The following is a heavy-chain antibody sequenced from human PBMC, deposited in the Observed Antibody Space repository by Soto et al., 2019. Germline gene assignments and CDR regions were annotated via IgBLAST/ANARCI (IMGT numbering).Heavy chain of an antibody. Sequence: GGSLRLSCAASGFTFSSYAMSWVRQAPGKGLEWVSAISGSGGSTYYADSVKGRFTISRDNSKNTLYLQMNSLRAEDTAVYYCAKAELVVVITTVDYWGQGTLGTSPQ. CDR1: GFTFSSYA. CDR3: AKAELVVVITTVDY. CDR2: ISGSGGST. J-gene: IGHJ4*02. V-gene: IGHV3-23*01. D-gene: IGHD3-22*01.